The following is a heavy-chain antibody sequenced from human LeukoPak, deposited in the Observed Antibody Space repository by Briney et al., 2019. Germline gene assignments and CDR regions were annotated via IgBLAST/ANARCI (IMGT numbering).Heavy chain of an antibody. CDR1: GGSISSYY. J-gene: IGHJ4*02. CDR3: ARLDASGRAVVDY. D-gene: IGHD6-19*01. CDR2: IYYSGST. Sequence: PSETLSLTCAVYGGSISSYYWSWIRQSPGKGLEWIGYIYYSGSTNYNPSLKSRVTISVDTSKNQFSLKLSSVTAADTAVYYCARLDASGRAVVDYWGQGTLVTVSS. V-gene: IGHV4-59*01.